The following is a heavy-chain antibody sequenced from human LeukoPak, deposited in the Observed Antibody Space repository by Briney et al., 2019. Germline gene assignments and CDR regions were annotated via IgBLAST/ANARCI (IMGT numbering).Heavy chain of an antibody. V-gene: IGHV1-2*02. CDR2: INPNSGGT. J-gene: IGHJ6*03. D-gene: IGHD1-1*01. CDR1: GYTFTGYY. CDR3: ARATGSVDYHYMEV. Sequence: ASVKVSCKASGYTFTGYYMHWVRQAPGQGLEWMGWINPNSGGTRYAQKFQGRVTMTRDTSITTAYMELSRLRSDDTAVYYCARATGSVDYHYMEVWDKGTTVTVSS.